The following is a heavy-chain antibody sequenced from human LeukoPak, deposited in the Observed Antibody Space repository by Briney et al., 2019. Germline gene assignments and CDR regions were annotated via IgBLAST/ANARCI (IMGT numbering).Heavy chain of an antibody. D-gene: IGHD5-12*01. Sequence: PGGSLRLSCAASGFSFSSYAMHWVRQAPGKGLEWVAVISHDGSNKYYADSVKGRFTISRDNSKNTLYLQMNSLRAEDTVVYYCARDRLGKVPSDAFDIWGQGTMVTVSS. CDR3: ARDRLGKVPSDAFDI. CDR1: GFSFSSYA. J-gene: IGHJ3*02. CDR2: ISHDGSNK. V-gene: IGHV3-30-3*01.